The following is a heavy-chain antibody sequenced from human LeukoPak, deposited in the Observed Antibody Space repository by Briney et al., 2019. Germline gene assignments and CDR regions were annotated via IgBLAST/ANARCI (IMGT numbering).Heavy chain of an antibody. Sequence: PSETLSLTCTVSGGSISSSSYYWGWIRQPPGKGLEWIGSIYYSGSTYYNPSLKSRVTISVDTSKNQFSLKLSSVTAADTAVYYCASFYCSGGSCYQYYYYYYMDVWGKGTTVTISS. V-gene: IGHV4-39*01. D-gene: IGHD2-15*01. J-gene: IGHJ6*03. CDR2: IYYSGST. CDR3: ASFYCSGGSCYQYYYYYYMDV. CDR1: GGSISSSSYY.